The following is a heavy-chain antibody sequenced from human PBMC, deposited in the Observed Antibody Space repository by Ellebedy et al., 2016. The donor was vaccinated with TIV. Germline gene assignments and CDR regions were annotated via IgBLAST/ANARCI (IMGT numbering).Heavy chain of an antibody. CDR3: ARGRVLRYFDWSSPL. V-gene: IGHV1-2*02. Sequence: ASVKVSCKASGYTFTGYYMHWVRQAPGQGLEWMGWINPNSGGTNYAQKFQGRVTMTRDTSISTAYMELSRLRSDDTAVYYCARGRVLRYFDWSSPLWGQGTLVTVSS. CDR1: GYTFTGYY. J-gene: IGHJ4*02. D-gene: IGHD3-9*01. CDR2: INPNSGGT.